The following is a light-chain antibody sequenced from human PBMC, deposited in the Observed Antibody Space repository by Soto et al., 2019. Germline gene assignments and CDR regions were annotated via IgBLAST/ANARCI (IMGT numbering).Light chain of an antibody. CDR3: QQRSNWLT. Sequence: EIVLTQSPATLSVSPGESATLSCRASQSVSSYLAWYQQKPGQAPRLLIYDASNRATGIPARLSGSGSGTDFTLTISSIEPEDFAVYYCQQRSNWLTFGGGTKVDIK. V-gene: IGKV3-11*01. CDR2: DAS. J-gene: IGKJ4*01. CDR1: QSVSSY.